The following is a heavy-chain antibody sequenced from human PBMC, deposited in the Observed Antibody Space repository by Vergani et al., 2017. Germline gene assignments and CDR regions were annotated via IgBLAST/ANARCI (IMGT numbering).Heavy chain of an antibody. V-gene: IGHV3-23*01. CDR1: GFPFSSYA. CDR3: AKDVLGDSSDLDS. Sequence: HLLESGGGLVQPGGSLRLSCAASGFPFSSYALTWVRQAPGKGLEWVSTISRSGFNTYYADSVKGRFTVSRDNSKNTLFLQMNSLRAGHTAVYYCAKDVLGDSSDLDSWGPGTLVTVSS. J-gene: IGHJ4*02. CDR2: ISRSGFNT. D-gene: IGHD3-22*01.